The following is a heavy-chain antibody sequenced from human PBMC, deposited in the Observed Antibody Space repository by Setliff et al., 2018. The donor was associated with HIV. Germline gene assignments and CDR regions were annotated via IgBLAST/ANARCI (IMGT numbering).Heavy chain of an antibody. CDR1: GGSISSYY. CDR2: INHSGST. CDR3: ARGPPGSSIGWYVGY. D-gene: IGHD6-19*01. J-gene: IGHJ4*02. V-gene: IGHV4-34*01. Sequence: PSETLSLTCTVSGGSISSYYWSRIRQPPGKGLEWIGEINHSGSTNYNPSLKSRVTISVDTSKNQFSLRLSSVIAADTAVYYCARGPPGSSIGWYVGYWGQGTLVTVSS.